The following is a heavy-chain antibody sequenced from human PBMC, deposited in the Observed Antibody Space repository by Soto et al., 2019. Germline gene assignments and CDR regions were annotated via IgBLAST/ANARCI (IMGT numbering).Heavy chain of an antibody. V-gene: IGHV4-34*01. CDR2: IDHSGST. J-gene: IGHJ5*02. CDR1: VGSFSGYY. Sequence: PSETLSLTCAVYVGSFSGYYWSLIRQPPGKGLEWIGEIDHSGSTNYNPSLKSRVTISVDTSKNQFSLKMSSVTAADTAVYYCARGWKQLRLFRGWFDPWGQGNLVNVS. CDR3: ARGWKQLRLFRGWFDP. D-gene: IGHD5-18*01.